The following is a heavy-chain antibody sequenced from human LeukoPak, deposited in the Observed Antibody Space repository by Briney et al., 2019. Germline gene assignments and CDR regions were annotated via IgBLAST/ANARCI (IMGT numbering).Heavy chain of an antibody. J-gene: IGHJ4*02. D-gene: IGHD1-26*01. V-gene: IGHV3-74*01. CDR3: AKSRGESRGASNY. Sequence: GGPLRLSCATSGLTFSSNWMHWVRQAPGKGLVWVSRINSDGSSTIYADSVKGRFTISRDNAKNTLYLQMNSLRAEDTAVYYCAKSRGESRGASNYWGQGTLVTVSS. CDR1: GLTFSSNW. CDR2: INSDGSST.